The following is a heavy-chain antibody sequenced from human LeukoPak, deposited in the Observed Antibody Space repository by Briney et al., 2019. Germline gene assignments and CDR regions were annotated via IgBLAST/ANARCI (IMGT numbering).Heavy chain of an antibody. V-gene: IGHV1-18*01. CDR3: ARGLDSGSPPLGSFEI. CDR1: GYTFTSYG. CDR2: ISAYNGNT. Sequence: GASVKVSCKASGYTFTSYGITWVRQAPGQGLEWMGWISAYNGNTNYAQKVQGRVTMTRDTSTSTVYMEPRSLKSDDTAVYYCARGLDSGSPPLGSFEIWGQGTMVTVSS. D-gene: IGHD1-26*01. J-gene: IGHJ3*02.